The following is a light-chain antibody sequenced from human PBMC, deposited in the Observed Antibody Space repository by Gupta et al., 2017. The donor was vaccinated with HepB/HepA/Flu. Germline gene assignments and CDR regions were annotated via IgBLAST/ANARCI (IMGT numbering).Light chain of an antibody. CDR3: QQYKSCPLT. J-gene: IGKJ4*01. V-gene: IGKV3-15*01. CDR1: QSLGNS. Sequence: VMTKPPATLSVSPGERATLPCRASQSLGNSLAWFQQKPGQAPRLLIYGASTRATGVPSRFSGSGSGTDFTLTISSLQSEDFAIYYCQQYKSCPLTFGGGTKVESK. CDR2: GAS.